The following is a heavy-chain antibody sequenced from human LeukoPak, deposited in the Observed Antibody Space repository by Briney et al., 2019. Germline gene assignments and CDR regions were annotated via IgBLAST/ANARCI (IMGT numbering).Heavy chain of an antibody. J-gene: IGHJ5*02. V-gene: IGHV3-21*01. CDR3: ARADCSSSTCYLRRSWFDP. CDR1: GFTLSNYD. D-gene: IGHD2-2*01. Sequence: GGSLRLFCAASGFTLSNYDMNWVRQAPGKGLEGVSSISTSSRYIYYKDSVRGRFTISRGDAKNSLYLEMNSLRAEDTAVYYCARADCSSSTCYLRRSWFDPWGQGTLVTVSS. CDR2: ISTSSRYI.